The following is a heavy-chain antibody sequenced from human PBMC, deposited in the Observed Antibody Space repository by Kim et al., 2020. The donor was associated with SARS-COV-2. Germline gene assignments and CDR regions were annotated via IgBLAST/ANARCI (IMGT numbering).Heavy chain of an antibody. J-gene: IGHJ5*02. Sequence: SETLSLTCTVSGGSISSGGYYWSWIRQHPGKGLEWIGYIYYSGSTYYNPSLKSRVTISVDTSKNQFSLKLSSVTAADTAVYYCARVPDIAAAEIWFDPWGQGPLVTVSS. CDR2: IYYSGST. V-gene: IGHV4-31*03. CDR3: ARVPDIAAAEIWFDP. CDR1: GGSISSGGYY. D-gene: IGHD6-13*01.